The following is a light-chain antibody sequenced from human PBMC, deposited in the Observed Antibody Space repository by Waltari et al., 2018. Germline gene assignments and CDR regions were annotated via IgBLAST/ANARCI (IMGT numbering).Light chain of an antibody. J-gene: IGLJ2*01. V-gene: IGLV2-14*03. Sequence: SALTQPASVSGSPGQSITISCTGTSSDIGDFHYISWYQQHPGEGPKLIIYGVTKRPSGVSNRFSGSKSGNTASLTISGLQADDEAEYFCSSYTDTNTLHVVFGGGTKLSVL. CDR2: GVT. CDR1: SSDIGDFHY. CDR3: SSYTDTNTLHVV.